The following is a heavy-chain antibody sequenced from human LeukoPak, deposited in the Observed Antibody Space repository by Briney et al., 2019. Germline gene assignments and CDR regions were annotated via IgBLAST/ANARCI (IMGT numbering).Heavy chain of an antibody. V-gene: IGHV3-23*01. CDR1: GFTFSSYA. D-gene: IGHD2/OR15-2a*01. Sequence: GGSLRRSCAASGFTFSSYAMSWVRQAPGKGLEWVSAISGSGGSTYYADSVKGRFTISRDNSKNTLYLQMNSLRAEDTAVYYCAKDKSKHFRFVPDYWGQGTLVTVSS. J-gene: IGHJ4*02. CDR2: ISGSGGST. CDR3: AKDKSKHFRFVPDY.